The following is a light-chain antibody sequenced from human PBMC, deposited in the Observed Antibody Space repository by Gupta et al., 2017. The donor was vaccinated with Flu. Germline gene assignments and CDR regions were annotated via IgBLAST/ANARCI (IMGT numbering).Light chain of an antibody. Sequence: EIVMTQSPATLSVSPGERATLSCRASQNVASSLAWYQQKPGQAPRLLIYGASTRATGIPARFSGSGSGTEFTLAINSLQSEDFAIYYCQLYNNWPRGTFGQGTKVEIK. V-gene: IGKV3-15*01. CDR1: QNVASS. J-gene: IGKJ1*01. CDR2: GAS. CDR3: QLYNNWPRGT.